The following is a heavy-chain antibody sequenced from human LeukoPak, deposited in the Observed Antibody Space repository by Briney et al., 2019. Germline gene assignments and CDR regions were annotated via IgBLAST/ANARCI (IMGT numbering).Heavy chain of an antibody. CDR2: IYHSGST. V-gene: IGHV4-38-2*01. CDR3: ARTHSDFWSGYPLRFDP. Sequence: PSETLSLTCAVYGYSISSGYYWGWIRQPPGKGLEWIGSIYHSGSTYYNPSLKSRVTISVDTSKNQFSLKLSSVTAADTAVYYCARTHSDFWSGYPLRFDPWGQGTLVTVSS. CDR1: GYSISSGYY. J-gene: IGHJ5*02. D-gene: IGHD3-3*01.